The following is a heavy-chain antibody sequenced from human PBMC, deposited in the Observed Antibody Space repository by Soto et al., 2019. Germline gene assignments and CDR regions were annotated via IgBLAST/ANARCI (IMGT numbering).Heavy chain of an antibody. D-gene: IGHD3-22*01. CDR3: ARDPYYYYDSSGYYPAPGGSGAFDI. V-gene: IGHV1-18*01. CDR1: GYTFTSYG. CDR2: ISAYNGNT. J-gene: IGHJ3*02. Sequence: QVQLVQSGAEVKKPGASVKVSCKASGYTFTSYGISWVRQAPGQGLEWMGWISAYNGNTNYAQKLQGRVTMTTDTSTSTAYMELRSLRSDDTAVYYCARDPYYYYDSSGYYPAPGGSGAFDIWGQGTMVTVSS.